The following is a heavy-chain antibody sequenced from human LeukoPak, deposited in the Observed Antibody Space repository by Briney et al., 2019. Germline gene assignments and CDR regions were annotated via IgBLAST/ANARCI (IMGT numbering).Heavy chain of an antibody. V-gene: IGHV1-8*01. CDR2: MNPNSGNT. J-gene: IGHJ4*02. D-gene: IGHD3-16*02. Sequence: ASVKVSCKASGYTFTSYDINWVRRATGQGLEWMGWMNPNSGNTGYAQKFQGRVTMTRNTSISTAYMELSSLRSEDTAVYYCARESGLDYVWGSYRYYYFDYWGQGTLVTVSS. CDR3: ARESGLDYVWGSYRYYYFDY. CDR1: GYTFTSYD.